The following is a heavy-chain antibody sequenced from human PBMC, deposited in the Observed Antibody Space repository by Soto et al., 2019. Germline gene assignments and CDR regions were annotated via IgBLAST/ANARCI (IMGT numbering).Heavy chain of an antibody. CDR2: INHSGST. J-gene: IGHJ4*02. CDR3: ARYGRVTMIVRAGILDS. D-gene: IGHD3-22*01. CDR1: GGSFSGYY. V-gene: IGHV4-34*01. Sequence: SETLSLTCAVYGGSFSGYYWSWIRQPPGKGLEWIGEINHSGSTNYNPSLKSRVTISVDTSKNQFSLKLSSVTAADTAVYYCARYGRVTMIVRAGILDSLGQGTLVTVSS.